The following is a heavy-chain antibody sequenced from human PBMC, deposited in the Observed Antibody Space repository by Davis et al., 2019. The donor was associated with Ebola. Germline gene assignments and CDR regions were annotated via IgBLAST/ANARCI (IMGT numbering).Heavy chain of an antibody. CDR3: ASLRSGDLYYYGMDV. D-gene: IGHD3-10*01. V-gene: IGHV4-59*08. J-gene: IGHJ6*02. Sequence: MPSETLSLTCAVYGWSFSGYYWSWIRQPPGKGLEWLGYIYYSGSTNYNPSFKSRVTISVDTSKNQFSLKLSSVTAAGTAVYYCASLRSGDLYYYGMDVWGQGTTVTVSS. CDR1: GWSFSGYY. CDR2: IYYSGST.